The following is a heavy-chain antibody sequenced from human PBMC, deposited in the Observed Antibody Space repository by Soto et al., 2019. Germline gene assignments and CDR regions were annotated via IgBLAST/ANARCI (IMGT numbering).Heavy chain of an antibody. CDR3: ARGVDTAMVTAYWFDP. CDR2: SRDKAQGYST. D-gene: IGHD5-18*01. CDR1: GFTLSDHY. J-gene: IGHJ5*02. V-gene: IGHV3-72*01. Sequence: PGGSLRLSCAGSGFTLSDHYIDWVRQAPGKGLEWVGRSRDKAQGYSTAYAASVKGRFTTSRDESKNSVYLQMNSLKTEDTAVYYWARGVDTAMVTAYWFDPWGQGTLVTVSS.